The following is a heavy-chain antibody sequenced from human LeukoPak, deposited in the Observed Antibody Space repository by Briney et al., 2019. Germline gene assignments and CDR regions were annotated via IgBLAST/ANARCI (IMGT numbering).Heavy chain of an antibody. Sequence: GGSLRLSCAASGFTFSSYRMNWVRQAPGKGLEWVSSISTSGSDRYYAGSVKGRFTISRDNANNSLYLQMNSLRVEDTAVYYCARRAPSHDFDCWGQGTLVTVSS. CDR1: GFTFSSYR. V-gene: IGHV3-21*01. J-gene: IGHJ4*02. CDR2: ISTSGSDR. CDR3: ARRAPSHDFDC.